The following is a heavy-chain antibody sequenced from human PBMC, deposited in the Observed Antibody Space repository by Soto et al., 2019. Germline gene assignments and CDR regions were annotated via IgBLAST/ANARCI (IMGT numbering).Heavy chain of an antibody. J-gene: IGHJ4*02. CDR1: GFTFSSYA. CDR3: AKQYDTYYYDSSGYFGY. CDR2: ISGSGGST. D-gene: IGHD3-22*01. V-gene: IGHV3-23*01. Sequence: PGGSLRLSCAASGFTFSSYARSWVRQAPGKGLEWVSAISGSGGSTYYADSVKGRFTISRDNSKNTLYLQMNSLRAEDTAVYYCAKQYDTYYYDSSGYFGYWGQGTLVTVSS.